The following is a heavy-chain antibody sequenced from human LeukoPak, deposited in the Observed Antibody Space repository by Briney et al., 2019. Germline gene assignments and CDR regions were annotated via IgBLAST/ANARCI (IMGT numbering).Heavy chain of an antibody. J-gene: IGHJ4*02. CDR1: GDSISGYY. V-gene: IGHV4-59*01. D-gene: IGHD6-19*01. CDR3: ARGGRYSSGWYPFGY. CDR2: IHYSGTT. Sequence: PSGTLSLTCTVSGDSISGYYWSWIRQPPGKGLEWIGYIHYSGTTNYNPSLKSRVTISVDTSKNQFSLKLSSVTAADTAVYYCARGGRYSSGWYPFGYWGQGTLVTVSS.